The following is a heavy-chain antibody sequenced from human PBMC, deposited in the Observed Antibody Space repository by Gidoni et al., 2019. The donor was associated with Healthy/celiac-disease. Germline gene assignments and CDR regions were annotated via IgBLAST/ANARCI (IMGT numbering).Heavy chain of an antibody. CDR3: ARDPAYDYVWGSYRSIKPYFDY. CDR2: ISYDGSNK. Sequence: QVQLVESGGGVVQPGRSLSLSCAASGFTFSSYAMHRVRQAPGKGLEVVAVISYDGSNKYYADSVKGRFTISRDNSKNTLYLQMNSLRAEDTAVYYCARDPAYDYVWGSYRSIKPYFDYWGQGTLVTVSS. V-gene: IGHV3-30-3*01. CDR1: GFTFSSYA. D-gene: IGHD3-16*02. J-gene: IGHJ4*02.